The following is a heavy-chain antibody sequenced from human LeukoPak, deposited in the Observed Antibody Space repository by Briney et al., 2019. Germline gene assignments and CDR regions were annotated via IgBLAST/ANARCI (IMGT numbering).Heavy chain of an antibody. J-gene: IGHJ3*02. D-gene: IGHD3-10*01. Sequence: GGSLRLSCAASGFTVSSDYMSWVRQAPGKGLEWVSILYSGGSTYYADSVKGRFTISRDNSKNTLYLQMNSLRAEDTAVHYCARNYYGSGSRAFDIWGQGTMVTVSS. CDR3: ARNYYGSGSRAFDI. CDR2: LYSGGST. V-gene: IGHV3-53*01. CDR1: GFTVSSDY.